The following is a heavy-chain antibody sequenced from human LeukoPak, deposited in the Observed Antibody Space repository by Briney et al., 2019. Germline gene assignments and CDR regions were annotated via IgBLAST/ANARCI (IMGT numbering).Heavy chain of an antibody. CDR3: ARDPVYCSSTSCYPHNWFDP. CDR1: GFTFSSYS. J-gene: IGHJ5*02. V-gene: IGHV3-21*01. D-gene: IGHD2-2*01. Sequence: GGSLGLSCAASGFTFSSYSMNWVRQAPGKGLEWVSSISSSSSYIYYADSVKGRFTISRDNAKNSLYLQMNSLRAEDTAVYYCARDPVYCSSTSCYPHNWFDPWGQGTLVTVSS. CDR2: ISSSSSYI.